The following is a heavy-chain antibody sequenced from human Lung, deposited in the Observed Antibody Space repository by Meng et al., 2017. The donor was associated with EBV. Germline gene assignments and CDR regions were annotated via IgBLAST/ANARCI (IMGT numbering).Heavy chain of an antibody. CDR3: ARAVDTGYFDY. CDR1: GGSISSGGHY. Sequence: VRQQETGHRIVKPTQTLSPTCSVAGGSISSGGHYWSWIRQHPGKSLEWIGYIYYSGSTYYNPSLKSLVSISVDTSNNQFSLKLSSVTAADTAVYYCARAVDTGYFDYWGQGTLVTVSS. CDR2: IYYSGST. V-gene: IGHV4-31*01. J-gene: IGHJ4*02. D-gene: IGHD5-18*01.